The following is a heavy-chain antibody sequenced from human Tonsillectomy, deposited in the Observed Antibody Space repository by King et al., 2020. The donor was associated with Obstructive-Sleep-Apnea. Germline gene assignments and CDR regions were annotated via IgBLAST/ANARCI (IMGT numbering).Heavy chain of an antibody. D-gene: IGHD6-13*01. CDR3: ARQYSSSWRPPGMDV. Sequence: VTLKESGPALVKPTQTLTLTCTFSGFSLSTSGMCVSWIRQPPGKALEWLARIDWDDDKYYSTSLKTRLTISKDTSKNQVVLTMTNMDPVDTATYYCARQYSSSWRPPGMDVWGQGTTVTVSS. J-gene: IGHJ6*02. CDR2: IDWDDDK. V-gene: IGHV2-70*11. CDR1: GFSLSTSGMC.